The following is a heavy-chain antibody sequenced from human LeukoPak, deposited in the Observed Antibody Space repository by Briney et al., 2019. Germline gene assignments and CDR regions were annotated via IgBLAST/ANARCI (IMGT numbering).Heavy chain of an antibody. CDR2: IRYDGSNK. CDR3: AKDEWVAAAGTALTWYYYGMDV. D-gene: IGHD6-13*01. V-gene: IGHV3-30*02. CDR1: GFTFSSYG. Sequence: GGSLRLSCAASGFTFSSYGMHWVRQAPGKGLEWVAFIRYDGSNKYYADSVKGRFTISRDNSKNTLYLQMNSLRAEDTAVYYCAKDEWVAAAGTALTWYYYGMDVWGQGTTVTVS. J-gene: IGHJ6*02.